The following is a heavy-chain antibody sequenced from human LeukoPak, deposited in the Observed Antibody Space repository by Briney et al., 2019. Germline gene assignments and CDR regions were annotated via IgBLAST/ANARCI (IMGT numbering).Heavy chain of an antibody. V-gene: IGHV3-21*01. J-gene: IGHJ3*02. CDR1: GFTFSSYG. CDR3: ARDSVIVLPKPFDI. Sequence: GGSLRLSCAASGFTFSSYGMNWVRQAPGKGLEWVSSISSSSSYIYYADSVKGRFTISRDNAKNSLYLQMNSLRAEDTAVYYCARDSVIVLPKPFDIWGQGTMVTVSS. D-gene: IGHD2-8*01. CDR2: ISSSSSYI.